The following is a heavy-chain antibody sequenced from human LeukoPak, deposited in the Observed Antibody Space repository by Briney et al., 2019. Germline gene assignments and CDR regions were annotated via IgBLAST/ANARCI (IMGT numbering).Heavy chain of an antibody. V-gene: IGHV3-53*01. J-gene: IGHJ3*02. D-gene: IGHD4-17*01. Sequence: GGSLRLSCAASGFTVSSNYMSWVRQAPGKGLEWVSVIYSGGSTYYADSVKGRFTISGDNSKNTLYLQMNSLRAEDTAVYYCARDDYGGTWDAFDIWGQGTMVTVSS. CDR2: IYSGGST. CDR3: ARDDYGGTWDAFDI. CDR1: GFTVSSNY.